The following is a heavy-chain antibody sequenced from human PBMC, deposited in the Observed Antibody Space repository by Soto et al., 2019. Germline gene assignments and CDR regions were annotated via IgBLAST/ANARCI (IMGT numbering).Heavy chain of an antibody. CDR1: GGTFSSYT. CDR3: ARGGLAAGATYYSYGMDV. CDR2: ITTDKGKT. J-gene: IGHJ6*02. Sequence: ASVKVSCKASGGTFSSYTISWVRQAPGQGLEWMGWITTDKGKTNYAQKFQGRVTMTTDTSTSTAYMELRSLRSEDTAEYYCARGGLAAGATYYSYGMDVWGQGTRVTVS. D-gene: IGHD6-13*01. V-gene: IGHV1-18*01.